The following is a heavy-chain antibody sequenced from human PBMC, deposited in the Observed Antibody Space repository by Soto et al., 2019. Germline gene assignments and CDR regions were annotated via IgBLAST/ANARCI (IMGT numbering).Heavy chain of an antibody. V-gene: IGHV1-18*01. D-gene: IGHD6-19*01. Sequence: ASVKVSCKASGYTFTSYGISWVRQAPGQGLEWMGWISAYNGNTNYAQKLQGRVTMTTDTSTSTAYMELRSLRSDDTAVYYRARDPRYSSGWPSPLLSYFDYWGQGTLVTVSS. CDR2: ISAYNGNT. J-gene: IGHJ4*02. CDR3: ARDPRYSSGWPSPLLSYFDY. CDR1: GYTFTSYG.